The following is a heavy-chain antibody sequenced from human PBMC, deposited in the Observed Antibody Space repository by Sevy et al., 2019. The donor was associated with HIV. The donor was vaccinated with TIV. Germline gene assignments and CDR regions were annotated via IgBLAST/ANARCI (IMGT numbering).Heavy chain of an antibody. Sequence: SETLSLTCAVYGGSFSGYYWSWIRQPPGKGLEWIGEINHSGSTNYNPSLKSRVTISADTSKNQFSLKLSSVTAADTAVYYCARGATYYDILTGYYNVYYYMDVWGKGTTVTVSS. V-gene: IGHV4-34*01. J-gene: IGHJ6*03. D-gene: IGHD3-9*01. CDR1: GGSFSGYY. CDR2: INHSGST. CDR3: ARGATYYDILTGYYNVYYYMDV.